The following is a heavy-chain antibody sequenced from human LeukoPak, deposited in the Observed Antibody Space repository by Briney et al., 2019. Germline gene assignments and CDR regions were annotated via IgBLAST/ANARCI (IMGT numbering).Heavy chain of an antibody. V-gene: IGHV3-30*02. CDR3: AKDGYRYGTFDY. CDR1: GFTFSSYG. J-gene: IGHJ4*02. CDR2: IRFDGSNK. D-gene: IGHD5-18*01. Sequence: GGSLRLSCAASGFTFSSYGMHWVRQAPGKGLEWVAFIRFDGSNKQYADSVKGRFTISRDNSKNTIYLQMNSLRAEDTAVYYCAKDGYRYGTFDYWGQGTLVTVSS.